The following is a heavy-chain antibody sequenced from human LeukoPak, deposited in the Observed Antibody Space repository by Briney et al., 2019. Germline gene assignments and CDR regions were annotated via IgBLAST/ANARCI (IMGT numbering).Heavy chain of an antibody. Sequence: GGSLRLSCAASRFTFSSYGMHWVRQAPGKGLEWVAVISYDGSNKYYADSVKGRFTISRDNSKNTLYLQMNSLRAEDTAVYYCARDLRIAAAGLDYWGQGTLVTVSS. V-gene: IGHV3-30*03. D-gene: IGHD6-13*01. CDR3: ARDLRIAAAGLDY. CDR2: ISYDGSNK. J-gene: IGHJ4*02. CDR1: RFTFSSYG.